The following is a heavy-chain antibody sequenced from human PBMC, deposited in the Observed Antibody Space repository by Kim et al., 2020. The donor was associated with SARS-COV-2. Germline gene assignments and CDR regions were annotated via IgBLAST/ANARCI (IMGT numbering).Heavy chain of an antibody. CDR1: GFSLSTSGVG. CDR3: AHRPSELWFGESKENNWFAT. Sequence: SGPTLVNATQTLTLTCTFSGFSLSTSGVGVGWIRQPPGKALEWLALNYWDDDKRYSPSLKSRPTITKDTSRNQMVLTMTNMDPVDTATYYCAHRPSELWFGESKENNWFATWGQRTQVTVSS. CDR2: NYWDDDK. J-gene: IGHJ5*02. D-gene: IGHD3-10*01. V-gene: IGHV2-5*02.